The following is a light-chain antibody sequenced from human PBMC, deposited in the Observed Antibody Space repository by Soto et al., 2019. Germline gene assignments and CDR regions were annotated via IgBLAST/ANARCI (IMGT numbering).Light chain of an antibody. CDR3: SSFVAGNNYWV. J-gene: IGLJ3*02. Sequence: QSALTQPPSASGSPGRSVTISCTGTSSDVGGYDYVSWFQQHPGKAPKLIIYEVTKRPSGVPDRFSASKSGKTASLTVSGLQAEDEADYYCSSFVAGNNYWVFGGGTQLTVL. CDR2: EVT. CDR1: SSDVGGYDY. V-gene: IGLV2-8*01.